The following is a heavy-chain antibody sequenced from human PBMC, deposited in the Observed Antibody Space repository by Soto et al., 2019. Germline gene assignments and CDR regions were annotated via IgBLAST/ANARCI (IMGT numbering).Heavy chain of an antibody. D-gene: IGHD3-22*01. CDR3: ARQIYDSDTGPNFQYYFDS. Sequence: GESLKISCKGSGYSFAGDWITWVRQKPGKGLEWMGRIDPSDSQTYYSPSFRGHVTISVTKSITTVFLQWSSLRASDTAMYYCARQIYDSDTGPNFQYYFDSWGQGTPVTVSS. V-gene: IGHV5-10-1*01. CDR1: GYSFAGDW. CDR2: IDPSDSQT. J-gene: IGHJ4*02.